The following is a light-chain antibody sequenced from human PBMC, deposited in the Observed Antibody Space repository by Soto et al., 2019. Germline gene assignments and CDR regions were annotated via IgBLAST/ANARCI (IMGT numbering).Light chain of an antibody. CDR1: QSIGNY. V-gene: IGKV1-39*01. CDR2: GAS. CDR3: EQCYSTPLT. Sequence: DIQMTQSPSSLSASVGDRVTITCRASQSIGNYLNWYQHKPGKAPKLLIYGASSLHSGVPSSFSDSGSGTDFTLTISSLQPEDFANYYCEQCYSTPLTFGGRNKVEIK. J-gene: IGKJ4*02.